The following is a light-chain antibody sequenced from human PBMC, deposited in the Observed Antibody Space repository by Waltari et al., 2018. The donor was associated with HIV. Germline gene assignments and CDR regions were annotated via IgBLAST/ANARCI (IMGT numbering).Light chain of an antibody. J-gene: IGLJ3*02. CDR2: DVS. CDR3: CSYAGSSTCWV. Sequence: QSALTQPAAVSGSPGPSITISCTGTSSDVGSSNLVSWYQQHPGKAPKLMIYDVSKRPSGVSNRFSGSKSGNTASLTISGLQAEDEADYYCCSYAGSSTCWVFGGGTKLTVL. V-gene: IGLV2-23*02. CDR1: SSDVGSSNL.